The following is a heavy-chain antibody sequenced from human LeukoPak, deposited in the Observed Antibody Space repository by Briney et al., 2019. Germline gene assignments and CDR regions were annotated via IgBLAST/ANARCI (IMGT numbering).Heavy chain of an antibody. CDR3: ARGIAARSAGNAFDI. CDR2: IYYSGST. D-gene: IGHD6-6*01. CDR1: GGSISSSSYY. Sequence: SETLSLTCTVSGGSISSSSYYWSWIRQPPGKGLEWIGYIYYSGSTNYNPSLKSRVTISVDTSKNQFSLKLSSVTAADTAVYYCARGIAARSAGNAFDIWGQGTMVTVSS. J-gene: IGHJ3*02. V-gene: IGHV4-61*01.